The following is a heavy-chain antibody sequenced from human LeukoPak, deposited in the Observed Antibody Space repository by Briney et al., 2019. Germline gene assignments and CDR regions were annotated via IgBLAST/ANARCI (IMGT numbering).Heavy chain of an antibody. Sequence: ASVKVSCKASGYTFTGYYMHWVRQAPGQGLEWMGWINPNSGGTNYAQKFQGRVTMTRDTSISTAYMELSRLRSDDTAVYYCARGYCSGGSCYLARVDWFDPWGQGTLVTVSS. J-gene: IGHJ5*02. CDR3: ARGYCSGGSCYLARVDWFDP. CDR1: GYTFTGYY. D-gene: IGHD2-15*01. CDR2: INPNSGGT. V-gene: IGHV1-2*02.